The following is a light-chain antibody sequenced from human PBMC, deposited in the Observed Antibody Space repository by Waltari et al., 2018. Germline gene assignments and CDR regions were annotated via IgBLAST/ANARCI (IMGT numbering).Light chain of an antibody. J-gene: IGLJ2*01. V-gene: IGLV2-11*01. CDR2: DVN. CDR3: CSYAGNYLRV. CDR1: SSDVGYYNY. Sequence: QSALTQPRSVSGSPGQSVTISCTGTSSDVGYYNYVSWYQQQPGKAPKVIIYDVNERPSGVPGRFSVSKSGNTAALTISGLQAEDEADYYCCSYAGNYLRVFGGGTKLTVL.